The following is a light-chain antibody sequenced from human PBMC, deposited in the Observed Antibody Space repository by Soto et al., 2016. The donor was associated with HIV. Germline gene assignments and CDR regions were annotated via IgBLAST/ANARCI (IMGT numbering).Light chain of an antibody. CDR2: AAS. V-gene: IGKV1-39*01. CDR3: QQSYSTPRT. J-gene: IGKJ1*01. CDR1: QSITTY. Sequence: DIQMTQSPSSLSASVGDRVTITCRASQSITTYLNWYQQKPGKAPNLLIYAASSLQSGVPSRFSSSGSGTDFTLTISSLQPEDFATYYCQQSYSTPRTLGQGTKVEIK.